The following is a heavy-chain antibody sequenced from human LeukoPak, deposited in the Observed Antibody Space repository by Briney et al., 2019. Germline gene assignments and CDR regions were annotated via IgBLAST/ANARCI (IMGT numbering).Heavy chain of an antibody. V-gene: IGHV4-30-2*01. CDR2: IYHSGST. CDR1: GGSISSGGYF. D-gene: IGHD3-10*01. Sequence: SETLSLTCAVSGGSISSGGYFWSWIRQPPGEGLEWIGYIYHSGSTYYNPSLKSRVTISVDRSKNQFSLKLSSVTAADTAVYYCARGGSSGAFDIWGQGTMVTVSS. CDR3: ARGGSSGAFDI. J-gene: IGHJ3*02.